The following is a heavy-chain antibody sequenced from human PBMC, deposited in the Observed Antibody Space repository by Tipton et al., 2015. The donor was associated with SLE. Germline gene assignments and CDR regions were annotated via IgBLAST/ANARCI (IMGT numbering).Heavy chain of an antibody. D-gene: IGHD1-26*01. J-gene: IGHJ3*02. Sequence: TLSLTCTVSGSSVRYHYWSWMRQSPGKGLEWIGYVYGTGNTDYNPSLKSRVTLSVDTSKNQFSLRLTSVTAADTAVYYCARTLGAIAHTVYDAFDIWGQGKMVTVSS. CDR3: ARTLGAIAHTVYDAFDI. CDR1: GSSVRYHY. V-gene: IGHV4-59*02. CDR2: VYGTGNT.